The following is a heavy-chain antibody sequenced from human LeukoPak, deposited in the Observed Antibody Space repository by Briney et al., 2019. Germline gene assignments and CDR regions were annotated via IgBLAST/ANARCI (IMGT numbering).Heavy chain of an antibody. J-gene: IGHJ5*02. CDR3: ARVSGQYYDFWSGYVGWFDP. CDR2: MNPNSGNT. V-gene: IGHV1-8*03. Sequence: ASVKVSCKASGYTFTSYDINWVRQATGQGLEWMGWMNPNSGNTGYAQKFQGRVTITRNTSISTAYMELSSLRSEDTAVYYCARVSGQYYDFWSGYVGWFDPWGQGTLVTVSS. D-gene: IGHD3-3*01. CDR1: GYTFTSYD.